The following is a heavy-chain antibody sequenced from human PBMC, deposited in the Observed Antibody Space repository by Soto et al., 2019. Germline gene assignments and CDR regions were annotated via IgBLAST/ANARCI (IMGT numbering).Heavy chain of an antibody. Sequence: QVQLQESGPGLVKPSETLSLTCTVSGGSISSYYWSWIRQPPGKGLEWIGYIYYSGSTNYNPSLKSRVTISVDTSKNQFSLKLSSVTAADTAVYYCARTPGGRDGYNPTLFDYWGQGTLVTVSS. CDR2: IYYSGST. V-gene: IGHV4-59*01. D-gene: IGHD5-12*01. CDR3: ARTPGGRDGYNPTLFDY. J-gene: IGHJ4*02. CDR1: GGSISSYY.